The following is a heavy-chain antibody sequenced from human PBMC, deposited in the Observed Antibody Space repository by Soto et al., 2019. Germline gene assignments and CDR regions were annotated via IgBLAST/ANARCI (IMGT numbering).Heavy chain of an antibody. J-gene: IGHJ4*02. CDR3: ARERGNSYIRWIFDY. CDR2: ISYDGSNK. V-gene: IGHV3-30*03. CDR1: GFTFSTYG. D-gene: IGHD5-18*01. Sequence: PGGSLRLSCAASGFTFSTYGMHWVRQAPGAGLEWVALISYDGSNKYYTDSVKGRFTISRDNSKNTLYLQMNSLRAEDTAVYYCARERGNSYIRWIFDYWGQGTLVTVSS.